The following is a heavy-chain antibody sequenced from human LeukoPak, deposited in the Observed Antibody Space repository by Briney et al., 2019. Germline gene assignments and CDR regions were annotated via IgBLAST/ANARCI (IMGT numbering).Heavy chain of an antibody. V-gene: IGHV4-59*10. CDR1: GGSFSGYY. J-gene: IGHJ6*03. Sequence: PSETLSLTCAVYGGSFSGYYWSWIRQPAGKGLEWIGRIYTSGSTNYNPSLKSRVTISVDTSKNQFSLKLSSVTAADTAVYYCARRSFCSGGSCYPRAYINYYYYYMDVWGKGTTVTISS. D-gene: IGHD2-15*01. CDR2: IYTSGST. CDR3: ARRSFCSGGSCYPRAYINYYYYYMDV.